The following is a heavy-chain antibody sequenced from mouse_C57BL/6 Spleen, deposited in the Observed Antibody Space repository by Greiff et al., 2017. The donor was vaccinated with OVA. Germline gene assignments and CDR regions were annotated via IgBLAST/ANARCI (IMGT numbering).Heavy chain of an antibody. CDR2: ISSGSSTI. D-gene: IGHD2-1*01. V-gene: IGHV5-17*01. CDR3: AKSDYGNYVNYAMDD. CDR1: GFTFSDYG. J-gene: IGHJ4*01. Sequence: DVLLVESGGGLVKPGGSLKLSCAASGFTFSDYGMHWVRQAPEKGLEWVAYISSGSSTIYYADTVKGRFTISRDNANNTLFLQMTSLRSEDTAMYYCAKSDYGNYVNYAMDDWGQGTSVTVSS.